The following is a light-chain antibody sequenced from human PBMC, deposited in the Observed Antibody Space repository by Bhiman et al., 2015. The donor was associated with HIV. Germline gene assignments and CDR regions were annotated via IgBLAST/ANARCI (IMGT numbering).Light chain of an antibody. Sequence: QSVLTQPPSVSEVPRQRVTISCSGSSSNIGKNPVNWFQQVPGKAPKLLIYYDDLLSSGIPDRFSGSKSGTSATLGITGLQTGDEADYYCGTWDSSLSAGVFGTGTKVTVL. CDR2: YDD. CDR3: GTWDSSLSAGV. J-gene: IGLJ1*01. CDR1: SSNIGKNP. V-gene: IGLV1-36*01.